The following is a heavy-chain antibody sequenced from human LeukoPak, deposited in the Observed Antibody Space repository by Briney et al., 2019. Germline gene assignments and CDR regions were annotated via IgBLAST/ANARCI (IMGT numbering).Heavy chain of an antibody. CDR1: GFTFSSYG. Sequence: GRSLRLSCAASGFTFSSYGMHWVRQAPGKGLEWVAVISYDGSNKYYADSVKGRFTISRDNSKNTLYLQMNSLRAEDTAVYYCARGRFLEWSVSDYWGQGTLVTVSS. CDR3: ARGRFLEWSVSDY. V-gene: IGHV3-30*03. J-gene: IGHJ4*02. CDR2: ISYDGSNK. D-gene: IGHD3-3*01.